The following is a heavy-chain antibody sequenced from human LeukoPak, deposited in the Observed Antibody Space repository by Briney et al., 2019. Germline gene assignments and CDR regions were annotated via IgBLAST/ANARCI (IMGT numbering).Heavy chain of an antibody. CDR2: IYSGVST. Sequence: GGSLRLSCAASGFTVSSNYMSWVRQAPGKGLGWVSVIYSGVSTYYADSVKGRFTISRDNSKNTLYLQMNSLRAEDTAVYYCARSSAGSWYTDAFDIWGQGTMVTVSS. CDR1: GFTVSSNY. V-gene: IGHV3-66*01. CDR3: ARSSAGSWYTDAFDI. J-gene: IGHJ3*02. D-gene: IGHD6-13*01.